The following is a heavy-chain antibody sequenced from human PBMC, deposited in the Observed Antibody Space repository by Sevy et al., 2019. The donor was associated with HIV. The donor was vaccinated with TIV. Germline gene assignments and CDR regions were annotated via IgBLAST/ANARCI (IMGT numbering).Heavy chain of an antibody. V-gene: IGHV3-48*03. CDR2: IISSGDTI. Sequence: GGSLRLSCTASGFTFSSYEMKWVRQAPGKGLEWVSSIISSGDTIYYADSVKGRFTVSRDNAKNSLFLQMNSLRAEDTAIYYCARGPHYYYDSSSFFEYWGQGTLVTVSS. D-gene: IGHD3-22*01. J-gene: IGHJ4*02. CDR1: GFTFSSYE. CDR3: ARGPHYYYDSSSFFEY.